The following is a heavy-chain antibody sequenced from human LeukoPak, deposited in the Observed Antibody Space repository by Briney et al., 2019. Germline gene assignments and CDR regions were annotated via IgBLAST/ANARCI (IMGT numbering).Heavy chain of an antibody. J-gene: IGHJ3*01. V-gene: IGHV4-61*02. CDR1: GDSITSSHYS. D-gene: IGHD3-22*01. CDR3: ARDTGRYYDPKGPGNAFDV. CDR2: IYTSGTT. Sequence: PSQTLSLTCTVSGDSITSSHYSWSWIRQPAGNGLEWIGRIYTSGTTNYNPSLKSRVSISVDRSKNRFSLELSSVTAADTAMYYCARDTGRYYDPKGPGNAFDVWGQGTLVTVSS.